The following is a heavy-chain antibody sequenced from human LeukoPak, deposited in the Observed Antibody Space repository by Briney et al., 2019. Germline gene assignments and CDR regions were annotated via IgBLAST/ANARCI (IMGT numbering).Heavy chain of an antibody. Sequence: ASVKVSCKASGGTFSSYAISWVRQAPGQGLEWMGGIIPIFGTANYAQKFQGRVTITTDESTSTAYMELSSLRSEDTAVYYCAAFVVQFETFQPWGPGTLVTVPS. J-gene: IGHJ1*01. CDR2: IIPIFGTA. D-gene: IGHD2-21*01. CDR3: AAFVVQFETFQP. V-gene: IGHV1-69*05. CDR1: GGTFSSYA.